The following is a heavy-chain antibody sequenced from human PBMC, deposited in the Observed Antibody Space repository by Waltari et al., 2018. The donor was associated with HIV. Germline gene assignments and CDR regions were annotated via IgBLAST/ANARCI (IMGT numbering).Heavy chain of an antibody. CDR1: GFSLSTSGVG. CDR2: IYWDDDK. V-gene: IGHV2-5*02. CDR3: AHFGLGGFVRGPTAMGSGSYYGEPRALLIDY. Sequence: QITLKESGPTLVKPTQTLTLTCTFSGFSLSTSGVGVGWIRQPPGKALEWLALIYWDDDKRYSPSLKSRLTITKDTSKNQVVLTMTNMDPVDTATYYCAHFGLGGFVRGPTAMGSGSYYGEPRALLIDYWGQGTLVTVSS. J-gene: IGHJ4*02. D-gene: IGHD3-10*01.